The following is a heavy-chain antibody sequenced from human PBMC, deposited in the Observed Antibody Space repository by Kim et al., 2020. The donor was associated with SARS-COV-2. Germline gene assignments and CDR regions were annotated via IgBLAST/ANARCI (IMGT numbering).Heavy chain of an antibody. D-gene: IGHD1-1*01. Sequence: TDYADPVKGRCTISRDDSTNTLYLQMNGLKTEDSAVYYCTTLQMATTIPDYWGQGTLVTVSS. V-gene: IGHV3-15*01. CDR2: T. CDR3: TTLQMATTIPDY. J-gene: IGHJ4*02.